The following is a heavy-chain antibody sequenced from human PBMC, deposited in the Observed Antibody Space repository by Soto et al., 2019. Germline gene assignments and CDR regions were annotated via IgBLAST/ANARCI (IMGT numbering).Heavy chain of an antibody. Sequence: EVQLVESGGGLVKPGGSLRLSCAASGFTFSSYSMNWVRQAPGKGLEWVSSISSSSSYIYYADSVKGRFTISRDNAKNSLYLQMNSLRAEDTAVYYCAEGGGSSGYHSLDYWGQGTLVTVSS. D-gene: IGHD3-22*01. CDR1: GFTFSSYS. CDR3: AEGGGSSGYHSLDY. CDR2: ISSSSSYI. V-gene: IGHV3-21*01. J-gene: IGHJ4*02.